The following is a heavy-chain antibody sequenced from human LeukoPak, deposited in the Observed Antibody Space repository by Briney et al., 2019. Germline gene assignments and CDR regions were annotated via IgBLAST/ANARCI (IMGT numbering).Heavy chain of an antibody. CDR1: GGSISSYY. D-gene: IGHD1-26*01. CDR2: IYYSGST. Sequence: PSETLSLTCTVSGGSISSYYWSWIRQPPGKGLEWIGYIYYSGSTNYNLSLKTRVTISVDTSKNQLSLKLSSVTAADTAVYYCARASGGYRSFDYWGQGTLVTVSS. V-gene: IGHV4-59*01. CDR3: ARASGGYRSFDY. J-gene: IGHJ4*02.